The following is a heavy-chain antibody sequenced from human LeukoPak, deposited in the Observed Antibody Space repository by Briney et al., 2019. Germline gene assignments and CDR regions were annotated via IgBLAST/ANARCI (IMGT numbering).Heavy chain of an antibody. J-gene: IGHJ4*02. CDR1: RYIFTNYG. V-gene: IGHV1-3*02. D-gene: IGHD6-19*01. CDR3: ARGADSGWFGDY. Sequence: ASVKVSCKASRYIFTNYGMHWVRQAPGQRLEWMGWSNAGNGNTEYSQEFQGRVTFTRDTSANTAYMELSSLRSEDMAVYYCARGADSGWFGDYWGQGTLVTVSS. CDR2: SNAGNGNT.